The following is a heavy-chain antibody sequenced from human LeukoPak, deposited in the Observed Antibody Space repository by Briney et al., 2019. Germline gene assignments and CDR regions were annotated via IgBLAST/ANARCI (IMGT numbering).Heavy chain of an antibody. CDR3: ASTEWNYAR. D-gene: IGHD1-7*01. V-gene: IGHV4-59*08. CDR1: GGSITNYY. CDR2: IHYSGST. J-gene: IGHJ4*02. Sequence: SETLSLTCTVSGGSITNYYWSWLRQPPGKGLEWIGYIHYSGSTNYNPSLKSRVTISLDTSKNQFSLRLTSVTAADTAIYYCASTEWNYARWGQGTLVTVSS.